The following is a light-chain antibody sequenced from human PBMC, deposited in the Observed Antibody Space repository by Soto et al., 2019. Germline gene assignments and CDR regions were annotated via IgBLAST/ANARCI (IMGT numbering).Light chain of an antibody. CDR3: QSYDNSLSGSYV. J-gene: IGLJ1*01. V-gene: IGLV1-40*01. CDR1: DSSIGAGYD. Sequence: QSFLTQPPSVSGAPGQRVTISCTGSDSSIGAGYDVHWYQQLPGTPPKVLIYGNSNRPSGVPDRFSASKSGTSASLAITGLQAEDEADYYCQSYDNSLSGSYVFGTGTKVTVL. CDR2: GNS.